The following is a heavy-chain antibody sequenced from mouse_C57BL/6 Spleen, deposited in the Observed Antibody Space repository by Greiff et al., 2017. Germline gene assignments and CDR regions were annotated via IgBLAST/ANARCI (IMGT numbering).Heavy chain of an antibody. CDR1: GYTFTSYW. CDR3: ARDGAFFTTVVAPFDY. CDR2: IHPNSGST. J-gene: IGHJ2*01. V-gene: IGHV1-64*01. Sequence: QVQLQQPGAELVKPGASVKLSCKASGYTFTSYWMHWVKQRPGQGLEWIGMIHPNSGSTNYNEKFQSKATLTVDKSSSTAYMQLSSLTSEDAAVYYCARDGAFFTTVVAPFDYWGQGTTLTVAS. D-gene: IGHD1-1*01.